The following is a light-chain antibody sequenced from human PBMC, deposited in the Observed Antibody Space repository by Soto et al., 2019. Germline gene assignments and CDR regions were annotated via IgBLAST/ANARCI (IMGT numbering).Light chain of an antibody. CDR3: AAWDDMLDACV. J-gene: IGLJ1*01. CDR1: NSNIGHNS. V-gene: IGLV1-44*01. Sequence: QSVLTQPPSASGTPGQWVSVSCSGSNSNIGHNSVNWYQQLPGTAPKLLIHSNNQRPSGVPDRFSGSKSGTSASLAISGLQSEDEADYYCAAWDDMLDACVFGTGTKLTVL. CDR2: SNN.